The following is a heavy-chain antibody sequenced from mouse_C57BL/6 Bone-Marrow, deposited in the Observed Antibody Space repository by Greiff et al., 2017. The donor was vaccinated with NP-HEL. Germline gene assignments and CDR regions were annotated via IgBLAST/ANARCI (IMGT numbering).Heavy chain of an antibody. CDR2: IRLKSDNYAT. CDR3: TAPGRELGFAY. J-gene: IGHJ3*01. V-gene: IGHV6-3*01. D-gene: IGHD1-1*01. Sequence: EVQLQESGGGLVQPGGSMKLSCVASGFTFSNYWMNWVRQSPEKGLEWGAQIRLKSDNYATHYAESVKGRFTISRDDSKSSVYLQMNNLRAEDTGIYYCTAPGRELGFAYWGQGTLVTVSA. CDR1: GFTFSNYW.